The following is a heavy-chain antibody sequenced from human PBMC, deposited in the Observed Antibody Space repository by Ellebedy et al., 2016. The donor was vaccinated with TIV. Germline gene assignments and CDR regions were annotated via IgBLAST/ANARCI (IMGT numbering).Heavy chain of an antibody. CDR1: GYTFTSYG. V-gene: IGHV1-18*01. J-gene: IGHJ6*02. Sequence: ASVKVSCKASGYTFTSYGISWARQAPGQGLEWMGWISAYNGNTKYAQKLQGRVTMTKNTSISTAYMELSSLRSEDTAVYYCARTPRTYYYNMDVWGQGTTVTVSS. CDR2: ISAYNGNT. CDR3: ARTPRTYYYNMDV.